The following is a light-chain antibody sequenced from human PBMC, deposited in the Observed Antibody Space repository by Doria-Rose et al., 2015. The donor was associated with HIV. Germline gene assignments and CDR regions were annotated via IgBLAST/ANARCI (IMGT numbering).Light chain of an antibody. Sequence: DIQMTQSPESLGMSLGERATLNRKSNQSLLYTSKNHLAWYQQKPGQPPKLLIYWASTRQSGVPARFRGSWSGTDFTLTISSLEAEDVAVYYCQQYYDTPSFGPGTTVDIK. CDR1: QSLLYTSKNH. CDR3: QQYYDTPS. V-gene: IGKV4-1*01. J-gene: IGKJ3*01. CDR2: WAS.